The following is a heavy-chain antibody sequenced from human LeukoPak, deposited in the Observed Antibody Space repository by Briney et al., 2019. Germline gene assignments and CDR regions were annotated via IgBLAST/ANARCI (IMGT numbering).Heavy chain of an antibody. CDR3: AREGYCSSTSCYPKGFDY. CDR1: GFTFSSYS. CDR2: ISSSSSTI. J-gene: IGHJ4*02. V-gene: IGHV3-48*04. Sequence: PPGGSLRLSCAASGFTFSSYSMNCVRQAPGKGLEWVSYISSSSSTIYYADSVKGRFTISRDNAKNSLYLQMNSLRAEDTAVYYCAREGYCSSTSCYPKGFDYWGQGTLVTVSS. D-gene: IGHD2-2*01.